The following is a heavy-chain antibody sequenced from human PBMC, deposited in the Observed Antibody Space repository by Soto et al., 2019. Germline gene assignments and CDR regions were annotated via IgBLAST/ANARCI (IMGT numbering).Heavy chain of an antibody. J-gene: IGHJ6*02. V-gene: IGHV3-33*01. CDR1: GFTFSNFG. CDR2: IWYDGTNK. D-gene: IGHD2-15*01. CDR3: VRDASGGTSMDV. Sequence: QVQLAESGGGVVQPGRSLRLSCAASGFTFSNFGMHWVRQAPGQGLEWVAVIWYDGTNKYYAASVKGRFTISRDNSKNTLSLQMNSLTGEDTAGYYCVRDASGGTSMDVWGQGTTVSVSS.